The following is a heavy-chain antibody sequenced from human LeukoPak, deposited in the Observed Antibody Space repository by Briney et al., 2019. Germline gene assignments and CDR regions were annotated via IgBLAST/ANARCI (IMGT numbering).Heavy chain of an antibody. CDR2: ISSSSSTI. J-gene: IGHJ3*02. V-gene: IGHV3-48*01. CDR1: GFTFSSYS. Sequence: PGGSLRLSCAASGFTFSSYSMNWVRQAPGKGLEWVSYISSSSSTIYYADSVKGRFTISRDNAKNSLYLQMNSLRAEDTAVYYRARVPRYCSSTSCPPDAFDIWGQGTMVTVSS. CDR3: ARVPRYCSSTSCPPDAFDI. D-gene: IGHD2-2*01.